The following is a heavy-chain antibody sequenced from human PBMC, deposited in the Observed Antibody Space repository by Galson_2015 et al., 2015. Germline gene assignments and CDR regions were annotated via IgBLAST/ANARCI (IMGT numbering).Heavy chain of an antibody. CDR2: MNPNSGNT. Sequence: QSGAEVTKPGASVKVSCKASGYTFTSYGISWVRQATGQGLEWMGWMNPNSGNTGYAQKFQGRVTMTRNTSISTAYMELSSLRSEDTAVYYCAIDGYCSSTSCYTGFSAGRPRYYYYMDVWGKGTTVTVSS. J-gene: IGHJ6*03. CDR3: AIDGYCSSTSCYTGFSAGRPRYYYYMDV. CDR1: GYTFTSYG. V-gene: IGHV1-8*02. D-gene: IGHD2-2*02.